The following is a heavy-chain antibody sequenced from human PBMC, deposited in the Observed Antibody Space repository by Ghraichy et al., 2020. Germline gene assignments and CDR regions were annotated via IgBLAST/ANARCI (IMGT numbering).Heavy chain of an antibody. CDR3: ARDRTILWFGEPSNWFDP. CDR1: GGSISSGSYY. CDR2: IYTSGST. D-gene: IGHD3-10*01. V-gene: IGHV4-61*02. Sequence: SETLALTCTVSGGSISSGSYYWSWIRQPAGKGLEWIGRIYTSGSTNYNPSLKSRVTISVDTSKNQFSLKLSSVTAADTAVYYCARDRTILWFGEPSNWFDPWGQGTLVTVSS. J-gene: IGHJ5*02.